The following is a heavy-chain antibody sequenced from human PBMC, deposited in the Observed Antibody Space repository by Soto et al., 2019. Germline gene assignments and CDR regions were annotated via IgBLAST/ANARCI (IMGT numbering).Heavy chain of an antibody. V-gene: IGHV3-23*01. D-gene: IGHD4-17*01. J-gene: IGHJ2*01. Sequence: GGSLRLSCAASGFTFSSYAMSWVRQAPGKGLEWVSAISGSGGSTYYADSVKGRFTISRDNSKNTLYLQMNSLRAEDTAVYYCAKDISGDYVPAYWYFDLWGRGTLVTVSS. CDR1: GFTFSSYA. CDR2: ISGSGGST. CDR3: AKDISGDYVPAYWYFDL.